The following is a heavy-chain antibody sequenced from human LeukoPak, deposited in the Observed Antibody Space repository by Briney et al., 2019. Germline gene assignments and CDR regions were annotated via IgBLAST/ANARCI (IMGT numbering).Heavy chain of an antibody. J-gene: IGHJ3*02. CDR1: GFTVSSDY. CDR3: ARGRGAANDAFDI. Sequence: PGGSLRLSCAASGFTVSSDYMSWVRQAPGKGLEWVSVIYSSSITSYADSVKGRFTISRHNSKNTLYLQMNSPRADDTAVYYCARGRGAANDAFDIWGQGTMVTVSS. CDR2: IYSSSIT. D-gene: IGHD3-10*01. V-gene: IGHV3-53*04.